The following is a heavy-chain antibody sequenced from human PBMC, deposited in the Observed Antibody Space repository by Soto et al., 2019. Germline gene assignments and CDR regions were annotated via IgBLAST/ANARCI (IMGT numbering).Heavy chain of an antibody. V-gene: IGHV3-33*01. CDR1: GFIFSPYG. CDR2: IRNDGSDK. CDR3: ARAPRMAPFDI. Sequence: GGSLRLSCAASGFIFSPYGIHWVRQAPGKGLEWVALIRNDGSDKYYAESVTGRSTISRDNSKNTVYLQMNSLRAEDTALYFCARAPRMAPFDIWGQGTMVTVSS. J-gene: IGHJ3*02.